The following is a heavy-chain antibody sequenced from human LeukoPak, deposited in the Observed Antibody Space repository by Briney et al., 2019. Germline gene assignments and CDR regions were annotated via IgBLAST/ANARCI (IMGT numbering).Heavy chain of an antibody. CDR2: ISGSGGST. D-gene: IGHD3-9*01. Sequence: QPGGSLRLSCAASGFTFSSYAMSWVRQAPGKGLEWVSAISGSGGSTYYADSVKGRFTISRDNSKNTLYLQMNSLRAEDTAVYYYAKDGLRYFDWLLSTYWGQGTLVTVSS. J-gene: IGHJ4*02. CDR1: GFTFSSYA. V-gene: IGHV3-23*01. CDR3: AKDGLRYFDWLLSTY.